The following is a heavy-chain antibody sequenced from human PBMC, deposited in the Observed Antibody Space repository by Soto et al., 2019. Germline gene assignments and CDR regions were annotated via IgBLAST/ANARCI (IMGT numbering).Heavy chain of an antibody. CDR3: ATTFDYNGYFDP. V-gene: IGHV5-51*01. CDR1: GYSLTTYW. D-gene: IGHD6-25*01. CDR2: IYLSDSDT. Sequence: GESLKISCKTSGYSLTTYWFAWVRQMPGKGLEWMGIIYLSDSDTIYSPSAQGHFTISADKSIKTAYLQGSSLKASDTAIYYCATTFDYNGYFDPWGQGTQVTVSS. J-gene: IGHJ5*02.